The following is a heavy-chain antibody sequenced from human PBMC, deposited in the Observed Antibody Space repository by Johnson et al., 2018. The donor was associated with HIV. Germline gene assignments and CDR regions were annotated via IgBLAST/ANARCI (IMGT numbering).Heavy chain of an antibody. J-gene: IGHJ3*02. CDR1: GFTVSSNY. CDR3: ARRLITREGSDSPTDAFDI. D-gene: IGHD1-26*01. V-gene: IGHV3-66*01. Sequence: VQLVESGGGLVQRGGSLRLSCAASGFTVSSNYMSWVRQAPGTGLEWASIIYSGGTTYYADSVKGRFTISRDNSKNTLYLQMNSLRVEDTAVYYCARRLITREGSDSPTDAFDIWGQGTMVTVSS. CDR2: IYSGGTT.